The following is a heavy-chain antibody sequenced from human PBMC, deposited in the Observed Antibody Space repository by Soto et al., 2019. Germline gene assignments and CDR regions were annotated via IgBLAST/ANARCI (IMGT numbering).Heavy chain of an antibody. CDR2: IYSSGST. J-gene: IGHJ4*02. Sequence: SETLSLTSTVSGGYLSNYYWSWIRQPPGKRLEWIAHIYSSGSTHYSPSLQSRVTISLGPSENQLSLSLTSVTAADTAVYYCARNPPGPVDFDVWGPGTQVTVSS. V-gene: IGHV4-59*01. CDR1: GGYLSNYY. CDR3: ARNPPGPVDFDV.